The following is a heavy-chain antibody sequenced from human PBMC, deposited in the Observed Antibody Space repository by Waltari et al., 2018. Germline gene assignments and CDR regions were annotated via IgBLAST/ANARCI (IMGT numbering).Heavy chain of an antibody. V-gene: IGHV3-23*04. Sequence: EVQLVESGGDLVQPGGSLRLSCAASGFTFINYAMSWVRQAPGKGLEWVSAISGSGDSTYYADSMKGRFTVSRDNSKNTLYLQMNSLRAEDTAVYYCARALGVTRSGHFQHWGPGTLVTVSS. CDR3: ARALGVTRSGHFQH. CDR1: GFTFINYA. J-gene: IGHJ1*01. D-gene: IGHD1-20*01. CDR2: ISGSGDST.